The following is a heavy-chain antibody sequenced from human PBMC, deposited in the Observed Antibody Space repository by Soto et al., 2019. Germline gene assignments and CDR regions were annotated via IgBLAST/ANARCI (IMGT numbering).Heavy chain of an antibody. V-gene: IGHV1-2*02. CDR3: ARADPYYYDSSGYYQGPFDY. CDR1: GYTFTGYY. CDR2: INPNSGGT. J-gene: IGHJ4*02. D-gene: IGHD3-22*01. Sequence: QVQLVQSGAEVKKPGASVKVSCKASGYTFTGYYMHWVRQAPGQGLEWMGWINPNSGGTNYAQKFQGRVTITADESTSTAYMELSSLRSEDTAVYYCARADPYYYDSSGYYQGPFDYWGQGTLVTVSS.